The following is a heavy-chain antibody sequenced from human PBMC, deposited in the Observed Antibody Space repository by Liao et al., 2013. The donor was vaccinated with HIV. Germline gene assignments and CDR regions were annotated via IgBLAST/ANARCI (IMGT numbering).Heavy chain of an antibody. D-gene: IGHD3-22*01. J-gene: IGHJ4*02. CDR1: GGSIDAYH. CDR3: AREAHRPSDYYDSSGYYPFDY. Sequence: QVQLQESGPGVVKPSETLSLSCSVSGGSIDAYHWSWIRQPAGKGLEWIGRIYTSGSPNYNPSLKSRVTISVDTSNNQFSLKLSSVTAADTAVYYCAREAHRPSDYYDSSGYYPFDYWGQGTLVTVSS. CDR2: IYTSGSP. V-gene: IGHV4-4*07.